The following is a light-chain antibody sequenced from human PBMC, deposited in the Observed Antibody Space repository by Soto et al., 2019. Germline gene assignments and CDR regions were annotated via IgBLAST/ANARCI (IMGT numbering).Light chain of an antibody. CDR2: GAS. Sequence: EMVLTQSPGTLSLSSGERATLSCRASQSISSSYVAWYKQKPGQAPRLLIYGASSRATGIPDRFSGGGSGTDFTLTITRLEPEDLAVYYCQQYGSSPRTFGQGTKVEIK. CDR1: QSISSSY. V-gene: IGKV3-20*01. J-gene: IGKJ1*01. CDR3: QQYGSSPRT.